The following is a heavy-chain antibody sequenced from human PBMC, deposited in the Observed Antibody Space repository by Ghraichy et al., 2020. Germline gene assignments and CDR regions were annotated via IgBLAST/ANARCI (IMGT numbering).Heavy chain of an antibody. CDR3: ARDGMGSSSWPY. Sequence: GGSLRLSCAVSGFSVSNNYMRWVRQAPGKGLEWVSLIYSSGRTSYDDSVKGRFTISRDNSKNTLYLQMNSLMAEDTAVYYCARDGMGSSSWPYWGQGTLVTVAS. D-gene: IGHD6-13*01. J-gene: IGHJ4*02. CDR2: IYSSGRT. CDR1: GFSVSNNY. V-gene: IGHV3-53*01.